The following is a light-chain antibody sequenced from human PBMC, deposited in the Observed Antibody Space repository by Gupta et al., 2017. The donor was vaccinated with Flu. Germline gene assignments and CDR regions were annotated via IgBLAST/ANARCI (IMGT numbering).Light chain of an antibody. Sequence: QSVVSQPPSASGTPAQRVTISCSGSSSNIGSNYVYWYQQLPGAAPKLLVYRNVQRPSGVPDRFSGSKSGASASLAISGLRSEDEADYYCAAWDDSLSGRVFGGGTRLTVL. CDR1: SSNIGSNY. CDR3: AAWDDSLSGRV. V-gene: IGLV1-47*01. J-gene: IGLJ3*02. CDR2: RNV.